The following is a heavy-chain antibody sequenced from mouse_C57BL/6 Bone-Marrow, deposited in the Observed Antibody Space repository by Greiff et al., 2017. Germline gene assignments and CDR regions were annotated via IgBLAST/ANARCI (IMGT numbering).Heavy chain of an antibody. CDR2: IDPSDSET. J-gene: IGHJ4*01. CDR1: GYTFTSYW. Sequence: QVQLQQPGAELVRPGSSVKLSCKASGYTFTSYWMHWVKQRPIQGLEWIGNIDPSDSETHYNQKFKDKATLTVDKSSSTAYMQLSSLTSEDSAVYYCARYYYGSRYAMDDWGQGTSVTVSS. V-gene: IGHV1-52*01. CDR3: ARYYYGSRYAMDD. D-gene: IGHD1-1*01.